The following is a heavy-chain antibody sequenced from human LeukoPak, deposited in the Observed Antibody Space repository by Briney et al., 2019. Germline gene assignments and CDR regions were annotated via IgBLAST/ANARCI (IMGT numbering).Heavy chain of an antibody. CDR3: ARNPGPYYDSSGYTVT. Sequence: GASVKVSCKASGYTFTTYGISWVRQAPGQGLEWMGWISTYNGNTNYAQKSQGRVTMTTDTSTNTAYMELRSLRSDDTAVYYCARNPGPYYDSSGYTVTWGQGTLVTVSS. J-gene: IGHJ5*02. D-gene: IGHD3-22*01. CDR1: GYTFTTYG. CDR2: ISTYNGNT. V-gene: IGHV1-18*01.